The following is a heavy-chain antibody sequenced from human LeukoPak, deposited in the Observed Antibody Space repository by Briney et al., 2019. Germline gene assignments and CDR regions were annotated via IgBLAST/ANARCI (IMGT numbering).Heavy chain of an antibody. CDR2: ITSSGGET. CDR1: GFTFSNYA. Sequence: GGSLRLSCAASGFTFSNYAMSWVRQTPGKGLEWVSSITSSGGETHYADSVKGRFSISRDNSKNTLFLQMNSLRAEDTAVYYCAKGSGDHYYYYYGMDVWGQGTTVTVSS. J-gene: IGHJ6*02. D-gene: IGHD4-17*01. CDR3: AKGSGDHYYYYYGMDV. V-gene: IGHV3-23*01.